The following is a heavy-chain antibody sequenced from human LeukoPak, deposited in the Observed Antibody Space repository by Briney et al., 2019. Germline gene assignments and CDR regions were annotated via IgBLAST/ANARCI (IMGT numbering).Heavy chain of an antibody. CDR3: ARLRFLEWSFDY. D-gene: IGHD3-3*01. Sequence: ASVKVSCKASGYTFTSCGISWVRQAPGQGLEWMGWISAYNGNTNYAQKLQGRVTMTTDTSTSTAYMELRSLRSDDTAVYYCARLRFLEWSFDYWGQGTLVTVSS. CDR1: GYTFTSCG. V-gene: IGHV1-18*01. CDR2: ISAYNGNT. J-gene: IGHJ4*02.